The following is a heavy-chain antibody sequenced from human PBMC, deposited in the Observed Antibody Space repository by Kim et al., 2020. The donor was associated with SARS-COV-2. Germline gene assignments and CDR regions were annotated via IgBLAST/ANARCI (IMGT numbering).Heavy chain of an antibody. D-gene: IGHD3-16*01. J-gene: IGHJ3*01. CDR2: ITKSSTTI. Sequence: GGSLRLSCATSGFTFSAYDMNWVRRAPGKGLEWLSFITKSSTTIYYANSVKGRFTISRDNAKNSLYLQMNSLRDEDTALYYCVRDRMGGALAFWGQGA. CDR3: VRDRMGGALAF. CDR1: GFTFSAYD. V-gene: IGHV3-48*02.